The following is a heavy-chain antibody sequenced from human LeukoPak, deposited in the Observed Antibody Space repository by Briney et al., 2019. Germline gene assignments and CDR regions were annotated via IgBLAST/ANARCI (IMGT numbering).Heavy chain of an antibody. CDR2: INPNSGGT. V-gene: IGHV1-2*06. Sequence: ASVKVSCKASGYTLTDYYMHWVRQAPGRGLEWMGRINPNSGGTNYAQKFQGRVTMTRDTSISTVYMELSRLRSDDTAVYYCARAGYYESSGYYEYWGQGTLVTVSS. CDR1: GYTLTDYY. D-gene: IGHD3-22*01. CDR3: ARAGYYESSGYYEY. J-gene: IGHJ4*02.